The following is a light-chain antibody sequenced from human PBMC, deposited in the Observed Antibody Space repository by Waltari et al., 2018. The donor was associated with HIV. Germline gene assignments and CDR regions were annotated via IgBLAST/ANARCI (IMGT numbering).Light chain of an antibody. J-gene: IGLJ3*02. CDR1: SSNIGENL. CDR2: SDN. CDR3: ATWDDSLNEWV. Sequence: QSVLTQPPSASGTPGPRVTISGYGSSSNIGENLVPWYHQVPGTAPQVLIYSDNQRPSGVPDRFSGSKSGTSVSLAISGLQSEDEADYYCATWDDSLNEWVFGGGTKLTVL. V-gene: IGLV1-44*01.